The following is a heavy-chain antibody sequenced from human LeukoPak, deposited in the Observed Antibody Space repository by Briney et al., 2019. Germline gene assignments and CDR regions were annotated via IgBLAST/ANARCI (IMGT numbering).Heavy chain of an antibody. Sequence: SETLSLTCTVSGGSMSTYYWSWIRQPPGKGLEWIGYVYYSGSTKYNPSLKTRVTMSADTSKNQFSLKLSSVTAADTAMYYCAREGAYSDRGAEYWGQGTLVTVSS. CDR2: VYYSGST. V-gene: IGHV4-59*01. J-gene: IGHJ4*02. CDR3: AREGAYSDRGAEY. CDR1: GGSMSTYY. D-gene: IGHD1-26*01.